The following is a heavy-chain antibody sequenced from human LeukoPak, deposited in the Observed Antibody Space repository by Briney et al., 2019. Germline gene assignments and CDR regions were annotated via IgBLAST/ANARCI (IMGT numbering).Heavy chain of an antibody. J-gene: IGHJ6*03. CDR1: GFTFSESY. D-gene: IGHD3-10*01. V-gene: IGHV3-11*04. Sequence: PGGSLRLSCAASGFTFSESYMTWIRQAPGKGLEWLSYISSGGSTIDYADSVKGRFTISRDNTKNSLYLHMNSLRGEDTAVYYCARIGSYGSGYYHYYYMDVWGKGTTVTVSS. CDR2: ISSGGSTI. CDR3: ARIGSYGSGYYHYYYMDV.